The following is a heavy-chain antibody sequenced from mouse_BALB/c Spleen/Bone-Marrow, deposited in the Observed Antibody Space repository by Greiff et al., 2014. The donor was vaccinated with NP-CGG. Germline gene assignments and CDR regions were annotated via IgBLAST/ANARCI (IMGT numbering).Heavy chain of an antibody. CDR2: INPDSSTI. V-gene: IGHV4-1*02. Sequence: EVMLVESGGGLVQPGGSLKLSCAASGFAFSRYWMSWVRQAPGKGLEWIGEINPDSSTINYTPSLKDKSIISRDNAKNTLYLQMSKVRSEDTALYYCARQGYYGKGDYWGQGTTLTVSS. J-gene: IGHJ2*01. CDR3: ARQGYYGKGDY. D-gene: IGHD2-1*01. CDR1: GFAFSRYW.